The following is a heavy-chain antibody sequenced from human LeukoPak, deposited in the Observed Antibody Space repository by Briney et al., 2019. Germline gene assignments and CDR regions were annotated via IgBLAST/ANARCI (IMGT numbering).Heavy chain of an antibody. CDR3: ARDLVGGIWSAAF. J-gene: IGHJ4*02. CDR1: GYTFTGYY. D-gene: IGHD3-3*01. V-gene: IGHV1-2*06. CDR2: INPNMGDT. Sequence: GASVKVSCKASGYTFTGYYVHWVRQAPGQGLEWMGRINPNMGDTIYAQRFQGRLTMTEDTSISAAYMELSSLRSDDTAMYYCARDLVGGIWSAAFWGQGTLVTVSS.